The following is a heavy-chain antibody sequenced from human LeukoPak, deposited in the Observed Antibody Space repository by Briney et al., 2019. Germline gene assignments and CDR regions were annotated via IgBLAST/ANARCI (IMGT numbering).Heavy chain of an antibody. J-gene: IGHJ5*02. CDR1: GGTFSSYA. V-gene: IGHV1-69*13. Sequence: ASVKVSCKASGGTFSSYAISWVRQAPGQGLEWMGGIIPIFGTANYAQKFQGRVTITADESTSTAYMELSSLRSEDTAVYYCARSLENWFDPWGQGTLVTVSS. CDR3: ARSLENWFDP. CDR2: IIPIFGTA. D-gene: IGHD3-3*01.